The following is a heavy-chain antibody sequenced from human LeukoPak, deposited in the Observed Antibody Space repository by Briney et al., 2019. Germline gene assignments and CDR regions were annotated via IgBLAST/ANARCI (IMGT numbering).Heavy chain of an antibody. D-gene: IGHD3-22*01. Sequence: GGSLRLSCAASGFSFSSYWMHWVRQAPGKGLVWVSRIKSDGKTNYAESVKGRFTISRDNAKNTVSLQMNSLRAEDTGVYYCARAPSEIGGYYPEYFRHWGQGTLVTVSP. J-gene: IGHJ1*01. CDR3: ARAPSEIGGYYPEYFRH. V-gene: IGHV3-74*01. CDR1: GFSFSSYW. CDR2: IKSDGKT.